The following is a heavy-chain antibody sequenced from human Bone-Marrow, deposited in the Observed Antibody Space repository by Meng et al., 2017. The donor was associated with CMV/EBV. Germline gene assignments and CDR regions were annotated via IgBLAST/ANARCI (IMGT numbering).Heavy chain of an antibody. CDR3: AKDRQHVSYYDYGMDV. D-gene: IGHD6-13*01. CDR2: IWYDGRNK. J-gene: IGHJ6*02. V-gene: IGHV3-33*06. Sequence: GESLKISCGASGFDFRNYGMHWVRQAPGKGLEWVAGIWYDGRNKFYADSMKGRLTISRGNSKNTLYLQMNSLRDEDTAVYYCAKDRQHVSYYDYGMDVWGQGTTVTVSS. CDR1: GFDFRNYG.